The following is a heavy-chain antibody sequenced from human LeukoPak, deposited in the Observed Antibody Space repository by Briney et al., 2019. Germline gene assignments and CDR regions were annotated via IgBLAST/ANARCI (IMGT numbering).Heavy chain of an antibody. D-gene: IGHD3-22*01. Sequence: SETLSLTCTVSGGSISSSSYYWSWIRQPAGKGLELIGRIYTSGSTNYNPSLKSRVTMSVDTSKNQFSLKLSSVTAADTAVYYCARGAYGSTQPFDYWGQGTLVTVSS. V-gene: IGHV4-61*02. CDR2: IYTSGST. CDR1: GGSISSSSYY. J-gene: IGHJ4*02. CDR3: ARGAYGSTQPFDY.